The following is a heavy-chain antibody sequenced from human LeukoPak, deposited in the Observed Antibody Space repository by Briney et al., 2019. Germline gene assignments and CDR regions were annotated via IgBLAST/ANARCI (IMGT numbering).Heavy chain of an antibody. CDR1: GFTFSNYW. CDR2: IERDGSST. D-gene: IGHD6-13*01. J-gene: IGHJ4*02. Sequence: GGSLRLSCAASGFTFSNYWMLWVRQAPGKGLVWVSRIERDGSSTKYADPVKGRFVMSRDNDKNTVELQMNSLRAEDTAVYYCARATYSSPPDSWGQGVLVTVSS. CDR3: ARATYSSPPDS. V-gene: IGHV3-74*01.